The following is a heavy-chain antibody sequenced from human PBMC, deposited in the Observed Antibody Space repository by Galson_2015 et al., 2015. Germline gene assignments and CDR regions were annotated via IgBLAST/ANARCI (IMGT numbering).Heavy chain of an antibody. Sequence: SGSTFYNPSLESRVTMSVDTSKNQFSLKLSSVTAADTAVYYCARGYDFWSGPPRNWGQGTLVTVSS. CDR2: SGST. CDR3: ARGYDFWSGPPRN. J-gene: IGHJ4*02. V-gene: IGHV4-30-2*04. D-gene: IGHD3-3*01.